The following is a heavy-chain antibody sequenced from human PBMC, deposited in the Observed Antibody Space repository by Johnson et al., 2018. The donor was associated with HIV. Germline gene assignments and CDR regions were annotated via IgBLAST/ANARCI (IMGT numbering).Heavy chain of an antibody. J-gene: IGHJ3*02. D-gene: IGHD2-2*01. CDR3: ARERRSTNTWYVRDAFDI. V-gene: IGHV3-30*04. CDR2: VSYDGSER. CDR1: GFSFSSYA. Sequence: QVQLVESGGGVVQPGRSLRLSCAASGFSFSSYAMHWVRQAPGKGLEWVAVVSYDGSERYYGDSVKGRFTISRDNSRNTLYLEMNSLRAEDTAGYYCARERRSTNTWYVRDAFDIWGQGTMVTVSS.